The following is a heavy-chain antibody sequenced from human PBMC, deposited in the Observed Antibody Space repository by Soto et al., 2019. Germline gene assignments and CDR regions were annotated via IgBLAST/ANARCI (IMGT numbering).Heavy chain of an antibody. J-gene: IGHJ6*02. V-gene: IGHV1-46*01. Sequence: ASVKVSCKASGYTFTSYYMHWVRQAPGQGLEWMGIINPSGGSTSYAQKFQGRVTMARDTSTSTVYMEPSSLRSEDTAVYYCARETVLRFLEWLSSVTYGMDVWGQGTTVTVSS. CDR1: GYTFTSYY. D-gene: IGHD3-3*01. CDR3: ARETVLRFLEWLSSVTYGMDV. CDR2: INPSGGST.